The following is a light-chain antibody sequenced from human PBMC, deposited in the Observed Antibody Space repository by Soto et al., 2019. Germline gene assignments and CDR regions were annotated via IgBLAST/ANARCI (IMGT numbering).Light chain of an antibody. CDR1: QSISSY. V-gene: IGKV1-39*01. Sequence: DILLAESPSSLSAAVGDRVTITCRASQSISSYLTWYQQKPGKAPKLLIYAASNGASGIPARFSGSGSGTDFTLTIRRLEPEDFAAYYCQQSDTTPMTLGQGTRVD. CDR2: AAS. J-gene: IGKJ3*01. CDR3: QQSDTTPMT.